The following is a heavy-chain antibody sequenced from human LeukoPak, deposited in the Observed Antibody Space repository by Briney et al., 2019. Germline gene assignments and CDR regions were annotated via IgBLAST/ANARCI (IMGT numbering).Heavy chain of an antibody. D-gene: IGHD1-26*01. CDR1: GFTITNNW. Sequence: PGGSLRLSCVASGFTITNNWMYWVRQAPGRGLVWVSRIKSDESSAAYADSVKGRFTISRDNAKNTLYLQMNSLSVEDTAVYYCATVFKGSSLEDYWGQGTLVTVSS. J-gene: IGHJ4*02. V-gene: IGHV3-74*03. CDR3: ATVFKGSSLEDY. CDR2: IKSDESSA.